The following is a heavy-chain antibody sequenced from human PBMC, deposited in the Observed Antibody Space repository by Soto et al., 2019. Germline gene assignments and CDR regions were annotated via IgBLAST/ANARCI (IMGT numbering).Heavy chain of an antibody. CDR1: GFTFSSYA. CDR3: AKGLRMITFGGVIPSWWYFDY. Sequence: GGSLRLSCAASGFTFSSYAMSWVRQAPGKGLEWVSAISGSGGSTYYADSVKGRFTISRDNSKNTLYLQMNSLRAEDTAVYYCAKGLRMITFGGVIPSWWYFDYWGQGTLVTVSS. V-gene: IGHV3-23*01. D-gene: IGHD3-16*01. CDR2: ISGSGGST. J-gene: IGHJ4*02.